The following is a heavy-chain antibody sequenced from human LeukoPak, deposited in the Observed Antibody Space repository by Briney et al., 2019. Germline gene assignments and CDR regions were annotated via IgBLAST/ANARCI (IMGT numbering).Heavy chain of an antibody. Sequence: GGSLRLSCATSGFTFSSHGMSWVRQAPGKGLEWVADINEDGSGKYYVDSVKGRFTISRDNSKNSLYLQINSLRGEDTAVYYLVRGPPASKLWGQGTLVTVSS. CDR2: INEDGSGK. CDR1: GFTFSSHG. CDR3: VRGPPASKL. V-gene: IGHV3-7*01. D-gene: IGHD1-14*01. J-gene: IGHJ4*02.